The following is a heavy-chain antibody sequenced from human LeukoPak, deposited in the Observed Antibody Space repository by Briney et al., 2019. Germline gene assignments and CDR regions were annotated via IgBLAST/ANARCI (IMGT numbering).Heavy chain of an antibody. D-gene: IGHD3-22*01. CDR1: GFTFSSYE. J-gene: IGHJ4*02. CDR2: ISSSGSTI. Sequence: SGGSLRLSCAASGFTFSSYEMNWVRQAPGKGLEWVSYISSSGSTIYYADSVKGRFTISRDNSKNTLYLQMNSLRAEDTAVYYCASDSSGILDYWGQGTLVTVSS. V-gene: IGHV3-48*03. CDR3: ASDSSGILDY.